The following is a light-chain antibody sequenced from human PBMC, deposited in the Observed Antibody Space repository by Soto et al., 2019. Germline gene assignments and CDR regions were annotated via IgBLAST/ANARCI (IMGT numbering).Light chain of an antibody. V-gene: IGLV2-14*01. CDR1: SSDVGYYNY. CDR3: SSYTRSSTYV. Sequence: QSALTQPASVSGSPGQSITISCTGTSSDVGYYNYVSWYQQHPGKAPNLMIYEVSSRPSGVSNRFSGSKSGNTASLTISGLQAEDEADYYCSSYTRSSTYVFGNGTKVTVL. CDR2: EVS. J-gene: IGLJ1*01.